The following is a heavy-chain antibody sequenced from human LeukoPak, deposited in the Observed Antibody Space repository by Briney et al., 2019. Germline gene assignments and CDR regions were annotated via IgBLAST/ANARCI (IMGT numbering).Heavy chain of an antibody. Sequence: GGSLRLSCAASGFTFSNYWMGWARQAPGKGLEWVANIKQDGSEKYYVDSVKGRFTISRDNAKNSLYLQMNSLRAEDTAVYYCARTQFEDIVVVVAAINFDYWGQGTLVTVSS. CDR3: ARTQFEDIVVVVAAINFDY. D-gene: IGHD2-15*01. V-gene: IGHV3-7*01. J-gene: IGHJ4*02. CDR1: GFTFSNYW. CDR2: IKQDGSEK.